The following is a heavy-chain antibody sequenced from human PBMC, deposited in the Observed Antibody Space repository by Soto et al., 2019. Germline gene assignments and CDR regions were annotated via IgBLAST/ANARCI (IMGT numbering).Heavy chain of an antibody. CDR2: IYYSGAT. Sequence: PSETLSLTCDVSGDSISTSSYYWGWIRQPPGKGLEWIASIYYSGATYYNPSLQSRVTISVDTSNNRFSLKLSSVTAADTAVYYCARVGAIVGAIWGQGTLVTVSS. V-gene: IGHV4-39*02. J-gene: IGHJ4*02. D-gene: IGHD1-26*01. CDR1: GDSISTSSYY. CDR3: ARVGAIVGAI.